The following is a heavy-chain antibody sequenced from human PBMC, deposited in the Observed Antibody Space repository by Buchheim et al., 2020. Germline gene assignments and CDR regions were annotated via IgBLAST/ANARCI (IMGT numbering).Heavy chain of an antibody. CDR3: VRYYGDYSLDY. J-gene: IGHJ4*02. Sequence: QVQLVESGGGVVQPGRSLRLSCAASGFAFSSYAMHWVRQAPGKGLEWVTVISYDGSNKYYAHSVKGRFTISRDTSKKPLSLQMNSLGAEDTAVYYCVRYYGDYSLDYWGQGTL. CDR1: GFAFSSYA. V-gene: IGHV3-30-3*01. CDR2: ISYDGSNK. D-gene: IGHD4-17*01.